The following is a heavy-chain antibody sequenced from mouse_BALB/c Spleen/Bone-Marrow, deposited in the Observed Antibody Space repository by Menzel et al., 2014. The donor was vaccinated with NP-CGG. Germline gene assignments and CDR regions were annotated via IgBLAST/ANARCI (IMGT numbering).Heavy chain of an antibody. CDR2: IWRGGST. J-gene: IGHJ4*01. Sequence: QVQLQQSGPGLVQPSQSLSITCTVSGFSLTSYGVHWVRQSPGKGLEWLGVIWRGGSTDYNAAFMSRLSITKDNSKSXVFFKKNKLPTDGPATNYCAKIGTTTGAMDYWGQGTSVTVSS. V-gene: IGHV2-5*01. CDR1: GFSLTSYG. CDR3: AKIGTTTGAMDY. D-gene: IGHD2-14*01.